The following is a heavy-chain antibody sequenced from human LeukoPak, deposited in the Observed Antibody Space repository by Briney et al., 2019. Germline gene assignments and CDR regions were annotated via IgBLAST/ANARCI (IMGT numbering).Heavy chain of an antibody. CDR3: ARGAAGSYYYYGMDV. D-gene: IGHD6-19*01. V-gene: IGHV4-39*01. J-gene: IGHJ6*02. CDR1: GGSISSSSYY. CDR2: IYYSGST. Sequence: PSETLSLTCTVSGGSISSSSYYWGWIRQPPGQGLEWIGSIYYSGSTYYNPSLKSRVTISVDTSKNQFSLKLTSVTAADTAVYYCARGAAGSYYYYGMDVWGQGTTVTVSS.